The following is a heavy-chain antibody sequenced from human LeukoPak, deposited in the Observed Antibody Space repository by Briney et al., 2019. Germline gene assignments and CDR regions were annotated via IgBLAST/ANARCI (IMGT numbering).Heavy chain of an antibody. CDR1: GFTFSSYS. Sequence: GGSLRLSCAASGFTFSSYSMNWVRQAPGKGLEWVSSISSSSSYIYYADSVKGRFTISRDNAKNSLYLQMNSLRAEDTAVYYCARDRTYYDFWSGYYGPGNWFDPWGQGTLDTVSS. J-gene: IGHJ5*02. V-gene: IGHV3-21*01. D-gene: IGHD3-3*01. CDR3: ARDRTYYDFWSGYYGPGNWFDP. CDR2: ISSSSSYI.